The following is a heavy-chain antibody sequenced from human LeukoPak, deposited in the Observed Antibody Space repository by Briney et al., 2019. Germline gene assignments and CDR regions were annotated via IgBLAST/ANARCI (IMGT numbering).Heavy chain of an antibody. Sequence: ASVKVSCKASGYTFTSYGISWVRQAPGQGLEWMGWISAYNGNTNYAQKLQGRVTMTTNTSTSTVYMELSSLRSEDTAVYYCARDSVVTALYYFDYWGQGTLVTVSS. V-gene: IGHV1-18*01. CDR1: GYTFTSYG. J-gene: IGHJ4*02. CDR3: ARDSVVTALYYFDY. CDR2: ISAYNGNT. D-gene: IGHD2-21*02.